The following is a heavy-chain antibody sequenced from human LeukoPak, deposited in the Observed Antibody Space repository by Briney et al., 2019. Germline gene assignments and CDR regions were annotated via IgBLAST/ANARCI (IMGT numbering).Heavy chain of an antibody. CDR2: INHSGST. J-gene: IGHJ4*02. CDR1: GGSFSGYY. D-gene: IGHD6-6*01. CDR3: ARGYSSSSLAFDY. Sequence: SETLSLTCAVYGGSFSGYYWSWIRQPPGKGLGWIGEINHSGSTNYNPSLKSRVTISVDTSKNQFSLKLSSVTAADTAVYYCARGYSSSSLAFDYWGQGTLVTVSS. V-gene: IGHV4-34*01.